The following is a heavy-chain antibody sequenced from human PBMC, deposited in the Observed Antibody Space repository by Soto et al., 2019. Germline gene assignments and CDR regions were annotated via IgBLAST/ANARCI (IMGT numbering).Heavy chain of an antibody. D-gene: IGHD1-26*01. Sequence: WATLRLSCAASEFTFTNDWLHWVRQAPGEGLVWVSSINTDGSRTWYADSVGGRFAMSRDNARHTVYLQMNSMRAEDTAVYYCGTTFEYWGQGT. V-gene: IGHV3-74*01. CDR1: EFTFTNDW. CDR2: INTDGSRT. CDR3: GTTFEY. J-gene: IGHJ4*02.